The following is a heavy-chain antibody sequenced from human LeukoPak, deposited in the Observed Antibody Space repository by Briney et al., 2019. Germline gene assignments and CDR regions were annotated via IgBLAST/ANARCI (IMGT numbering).Heavy chain of an antibody. V-gene: IGHV1-69*13. CDR2: IIPIFGTA. CDR1: GGTFSSYA. Sequence: SVKVSCKASGGTFSSYAISWVRKAPGQGLEWMVGIIPIFGTANYAQKFQGRVTITADESTSTAYMELSSLRSEDTALYYCARGRRVVVHGWFDPWGQGNLVTVSS. D-gene: IGHD3-22*01. J-gene: IGHJ5*02. CDR3: ARGRRVVVHGWFDP.